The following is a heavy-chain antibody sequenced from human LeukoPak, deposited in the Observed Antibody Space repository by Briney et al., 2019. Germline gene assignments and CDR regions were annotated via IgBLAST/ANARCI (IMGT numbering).Heavy chain of an antibody. CDR2: ISSSSSYI. CDR1: GFTFSSYS. V-gene: IGHV3-21*01. J-gene: IGHJ5*02. CDR3: ARSRSPDWFHP. Sequence: GGSLGLSCAASGFTFSSYSMNWVRQAPGKGLEWVSSISSSSSYIYYADSVKGRFTISRDNAKNSLYLQMNSLRAEDTAVYYCARSRSPDWFHPWGQGTLVTVSS.